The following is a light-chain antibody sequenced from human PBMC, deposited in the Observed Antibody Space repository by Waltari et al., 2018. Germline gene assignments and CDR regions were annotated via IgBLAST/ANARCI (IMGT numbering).Light chain of an antibody. Sequence: DIQLTQSPSFLSASVGDRVTITCRASQALTTYLAWSQQKPGKAPNLLIYGVSTLQSGVPSRFSGSGSGADFTLTINSLQPEDFAIYYCQQRNTYPPTFGQGTRLEIK. V-gene: IGKV1-9*01. CDR2: GVS. CDR3: QQRNTYPPT. J-gene: IGKJ5*01. CDR1: QALTTY.